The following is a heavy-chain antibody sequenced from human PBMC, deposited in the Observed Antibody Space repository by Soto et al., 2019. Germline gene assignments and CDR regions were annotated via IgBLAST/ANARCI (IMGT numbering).Heavy chain of an antibody. CDR1: GFNFSSYA. Sequence: PGGSLRLSCAASGFNFSSYAMSWVRQAPGKGLEWVSAISGSGGSTYYADSVKGRFTISRDNSKNTLYLQMNSLRAEDTAVYYCAKAPFVAVRPNDYWGQGTLVTVSS. D-gene: IGHD2-15*01. CDR3: AKAPFVAVRPNDY. CDR2: ISGSGGST. J-gene: IGHJ4*02. V-gene: IGHV3-23*01.